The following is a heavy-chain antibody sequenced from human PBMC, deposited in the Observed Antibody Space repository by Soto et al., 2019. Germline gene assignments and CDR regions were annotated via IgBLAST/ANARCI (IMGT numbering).Heavy chain of an antibody. CDR3: ASPGVTAIPGHGDFDY. V-gene: IGHV1-69*13. Sequence: GASVKVSCKASGGTFSSYAISWVRQAPGQGLEWMGGIIPIFGTANYAQKFQGRVTITADESTSTAYMELSSLRSEDTAVYYCASPGVTAIPGHGDFDYWGQGTLVTVSS. CDR1: GGTFSSYA. CDR2: IIPIFGTA. D-gene: IGHD2-21*02. J-gene: IGHJ4*02.